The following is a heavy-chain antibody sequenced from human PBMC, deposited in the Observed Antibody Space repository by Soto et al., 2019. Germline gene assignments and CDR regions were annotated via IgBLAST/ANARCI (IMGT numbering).Heavy chain of an antibody. CDR1: GFTFSSYG. CDR2: IWYDGSNK. D-gene: IGHD2-15*01. CDR3: ARVRKPGPGWYYYYGMDV. Sequence: GGSLRLSCAASGFTFSSYGMHWVRQAPGKGLEWVAVIWYDGSNKYYADSVKGRFTISRDNSKNTLYLQMNSLRAEDTAVYYCARVRKPGPGWYYYYGMDVWGQGTTVTVSS. V-gene: IGHV3-33*01. J-gene: IGHJ6*02.